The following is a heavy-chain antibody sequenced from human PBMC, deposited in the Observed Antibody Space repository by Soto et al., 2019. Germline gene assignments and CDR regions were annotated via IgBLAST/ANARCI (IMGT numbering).Heavy chain of an antibody. CDR1: GGSISSYY. D-gene: IGHD2-8*01. J-gene: IGHJ4*02. CDR3: ARRYAGNFDY. Sequence: QVQLQESGPGLVKPSETLSLTCTVSGGSISSYYWSWFRQPPGKGLEWIGYIYYSGSTNYNPTLKSRITISVDTSKNQFSLKLSSVTAADTAVYYCARRYAGNFDYWGQGTLVTVSS. V-gene: IGHV4-59*01. CDR2: IYYSGST.